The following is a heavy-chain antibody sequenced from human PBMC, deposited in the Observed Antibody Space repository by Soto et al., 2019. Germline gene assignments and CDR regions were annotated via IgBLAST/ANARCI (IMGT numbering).Heavy chain of an antibody. CDR3: ARVEAPILTGYFDY. D-gene: IGHD3-9*01. J-gene: IGHJ4*02. CDR2: INHSGST. Sequence: SETLSLTCAVYGGSFSGYYWSWIRQPPGKGLEWIGEINHSGSTNYNPSLKSRVTISVDTSKNQFSLKLSSVTAADTAVYYCARVEAPILTGYFDYWGKGTLVTSPQ. CDR1: GGSFSGYY. V-gene: IGHV4-34*01.